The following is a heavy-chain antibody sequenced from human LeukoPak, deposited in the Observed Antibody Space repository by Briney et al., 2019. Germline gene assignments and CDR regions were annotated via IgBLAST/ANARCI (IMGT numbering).Heavy chain of an antibody. CDR2: TYSGGST. CDR1: GFTVSSNY. V-gene: IGHV3-53*01. J-gene: IGHJ4*02. Sequence: PGGSLRLSCAASGFTVSSNYMSWVRQAPGKGLEWVSVTYSGGSTYYADSVKGRFTISRDNSKNTLYLQMNSLRAEDTAVYYCAKETGYVLRYFDWSILNWGQGTLVTVSS. D-gene: IGHD3-9*01. CDR3: AKETGYVLRYFDWSILN.